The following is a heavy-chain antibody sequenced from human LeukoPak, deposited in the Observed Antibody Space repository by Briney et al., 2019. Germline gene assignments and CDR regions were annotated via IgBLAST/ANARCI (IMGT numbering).Heavy chain of an antibody. V-gene: IGHV1-2*02. Sequence: ASVKVSCKASGYTFTGYYMHWVRQAPGQGLEWMGWINPNSGGTNYAQKFQGRVTMTRDTSISTAYMELSSLKSEDTAVYYCAAGTYYSLTHVYWGQGTLVTVSS. D-gene: IGHD3-10*01. CDR1: GYTFTGYY. CDR2: INPNSGGT. J-gene: IGHJ4*02. CDR3: AAGTYYSLTHVY.